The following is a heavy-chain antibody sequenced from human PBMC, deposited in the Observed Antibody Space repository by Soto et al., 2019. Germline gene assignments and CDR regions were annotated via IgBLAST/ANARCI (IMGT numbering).Heavy chain of an antibody. CDR1: GGSISSYY. CDR2: IYYSGST. J-gene: IGHJ4*02. Sequence: PSETLSLTCTVSGGSISSYYWSWIRQPPGKGLEWIGYIYYSGSTNYNPSLKSRVTISVDTSKNQFSLKLSSVTAADTAVYYCARLGDFWSGYYRPLLYFDYWPPRTPANVSS. V-gene: IGHV4-59*08. CDR3: ARLGDFWSGYYRPLLYFDY. D-gene: IGHD3-3*01.